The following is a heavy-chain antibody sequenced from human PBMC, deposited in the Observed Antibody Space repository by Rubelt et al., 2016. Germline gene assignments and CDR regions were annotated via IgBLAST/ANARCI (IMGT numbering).Heavy chain of an antibody. D-gene: IGHD5-18*01. Sequence: QLQLQESGPGLVKPSETLSLTCTVSGGSISSSSYYWGWIRQPPGKGLEWIGSIYYSGSTYYNPSLKSRVTISLDTSKNQYSLKRSSVTAADTAVYYCATNGGYNYGVGDYWGQGTLVTVSS. V-gene: IGHV4-39*01. CDR3: ATNGGYNYGVGDY. J-gene: IGHJ4*02. CDR1: GGSISSSSYY. CDR2: IYYSGST.